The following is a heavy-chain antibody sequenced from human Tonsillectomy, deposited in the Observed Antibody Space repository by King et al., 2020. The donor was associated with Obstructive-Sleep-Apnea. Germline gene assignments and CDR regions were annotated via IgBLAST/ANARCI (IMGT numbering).Heavy chain of an antibody. Sequence: VQLVESGGGVVQPGRSLRLSCAASGFTFSSYAMHWVRQAPGKGLEWGAVISYYGSNKYYATTVKGRLTISRDNSKNTLYLQMNSLRAEDTAVYYCARDQYYGSGGHYYGMDVWGQGTTVTVSS. CDR3: ARDQYYGSGGHYYGMDV. CDR2: ISYYGSNK. D-gene: IGHD3-10*01. J-gene: IGHJ6*02. CDR1: GFTFSSYA. V-gene: IGHV3-30*04.